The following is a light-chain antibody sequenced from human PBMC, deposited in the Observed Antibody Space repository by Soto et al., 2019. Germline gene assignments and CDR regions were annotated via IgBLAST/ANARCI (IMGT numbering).Light chain of an antibody. CDR2: GAS. Sequence: EIVMTQSPATLSVSPGEIATLSCRASQNVGNNLVWYQQKPGQAPRLLIYGASSRATGIPDRFSGSGSGTDFTLTISRLETEDFAVYYCQQYGSSGTFGQGTKVDIK. CDR3: QQYGSSGT. J-gene: IGKJ1*01. V-gene: IGKV3-20*01. CDR1: QNVGNN.